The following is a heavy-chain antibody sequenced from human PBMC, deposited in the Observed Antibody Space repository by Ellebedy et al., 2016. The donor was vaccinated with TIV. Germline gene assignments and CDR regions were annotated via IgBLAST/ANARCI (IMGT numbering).Heavy chain of an antibody. Sequence: AASVKVSCKASGYTLISYGISWVRQAPGQGLEWMGWIDPYNGNTNYAQKVQGRVTMTTDTSTGTTYIELQSLRSDDSAVFYCARVGKFVTYSVFDIWGQGTMVAVSS. CDR3: ARVGKFVTYSVFDI. CDR2: IDPYNGNT. J-gene: IGHJ3*02. V-gene: IGHV1-18*01. CDR1: GYTLISYG. D-gene: IGHD2-21*02.